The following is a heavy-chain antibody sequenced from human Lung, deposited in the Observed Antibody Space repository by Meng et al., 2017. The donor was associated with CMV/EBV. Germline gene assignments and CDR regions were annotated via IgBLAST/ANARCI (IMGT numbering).Heavy chain of an antibody. CDR1: GFTVSSNY. V-gene: IGHV3-53*01. D-gene: IGHD2-2*02. J-gene: IGHJ4*02. CDR3: ARIVVPAAIDY. Sequence: ESXKISCAASGFTVSSNYMSWVRQAPGKGLEWVSVIYSGGSTYYADSVKGRFTISRDNSKNTLYLQMNSLRAEDTAVYYCARIVVPAAIDYWGQRTLVTVSS. CDR2: IYSGGST.